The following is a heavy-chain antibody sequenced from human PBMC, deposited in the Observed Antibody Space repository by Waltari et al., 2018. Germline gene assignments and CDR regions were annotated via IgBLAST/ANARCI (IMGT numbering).Heavy chain of an antibody. CDR1: GYTFTDYY. D-gene: IGHD4-17*01. Sequence: EVQLVQSGAEVKKPGATVKISCKVSGYTFTDYYMHWVQQAPGKGLEWMGHVCHEDGETIYAEKFQGRVTRTADTSTDTAYMELSSLRSGDTAVYYCATLKGGRDYGDIYYYYGMDGWGQGTTVTVAS. J-gene: IGHJ6*02. CDR3: ATLKGGRDYGDIYYYYGMDG. CDR2: VCHEDGET. V-gene: IGHV1-69-2*01.